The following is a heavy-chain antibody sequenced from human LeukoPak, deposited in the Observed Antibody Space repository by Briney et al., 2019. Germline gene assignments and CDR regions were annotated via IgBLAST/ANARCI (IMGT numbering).Heavy chain of an antibody. D-gene: IGHD3-22*01. Sequence: GASVKVSCKASGYTFSSYSITWVRQAPGQGLEWMGWTSAYNGDTNYAQKFQGRVTMTTDTSTSTAYMELRSLRSDDTAVYYCARPLTYYYDSRGRQAFDIWGRGTMVTVSS. V-gene: IGHV1-18*01. CDR1: GYTFSSYS. CDR3: ARPLTYYYDSRGRQAFDI. J-gene: IGHJ3*02. CDR2: TSAYNGDT.